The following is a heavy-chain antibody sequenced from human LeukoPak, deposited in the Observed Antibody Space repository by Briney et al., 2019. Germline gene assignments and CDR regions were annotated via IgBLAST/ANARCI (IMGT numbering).Heavy chain of an antibody. V-gene: IGHV5-51*01. CDR3: ARRAYSYAYGY. CDR2: IYPGDSDT. Sequence: GESLKISCKGSGYSFTSYWVGWVRQMPGKGLEWMGIIYPGDSDTRYSPSFQGQVTISADKSISTAYLQWSILKASDTAMYYCARRAYSYAYGYWGQGTLVTVSS. D-gene: IGHD5-18*01. J-gene: IGHJ4*02. CDR1: GYSFTSYW.